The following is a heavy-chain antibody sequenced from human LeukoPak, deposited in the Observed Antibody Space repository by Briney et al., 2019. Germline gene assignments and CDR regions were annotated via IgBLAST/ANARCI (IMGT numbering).Heavy chain of an antibody. D-gene: IGHD3-10*01. CDR1: GGSFSGYY. V-gene: IGHV4-34*01. CDR2: INHSGST. CDR3: ARGLLPYYYGSGPVDY. J-gene: IGHJ4*02. Sequence: SETLSLTCAVYGGSFSGYYWSWIRQPPGKGLEWIGEINHSGSTNYNPSLKSRVTISVDTSKNQFSLKLSSVTAADTAVYYCARGLLPYYYGSGPVDYWGQGTLVTVSS.